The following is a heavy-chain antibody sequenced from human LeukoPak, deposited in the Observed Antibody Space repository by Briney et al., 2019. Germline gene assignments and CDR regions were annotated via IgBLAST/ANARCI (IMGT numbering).Heavy chain of an antibody. CDR2: VWHSGST. CDR3: ARRGLYNCGADSCYSVDT. CDR1: GGSMRSSNW. D-gene: IGHD2-15*01. J-gene: IGHJ5*02. Sequence: SETLTLTCGVSGGSMRSSNWWTWVRQPPGKGLQWIGEVWHSGSTNYNPSLRNRVTIAVDKSENHFSVKLTSVTSADTAVYYCARRGLYNCGADSCYSVDTWGQGTLVTVSS. V-gene: IGHV4/OR15-8*01.